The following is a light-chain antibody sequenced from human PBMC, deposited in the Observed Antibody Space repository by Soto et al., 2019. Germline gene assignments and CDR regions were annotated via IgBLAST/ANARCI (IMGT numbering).Light chain of an antibody. CDR3: QQYGSSPIT. Sequence: DIQMTQSPSSLSASVGDRVTITCRASQSISTYLNWYQHKPGKAPNLLIFAASSLQSGVPSRFSGSGSGAEFTLTISRLEPEDFAVYYCQQYGSSPITFGQGTRLEIK. CDR1: QSISTY. CDR2: AAS. J-gene: IGKJ5*01. V-gene: IGKV1-39*01.